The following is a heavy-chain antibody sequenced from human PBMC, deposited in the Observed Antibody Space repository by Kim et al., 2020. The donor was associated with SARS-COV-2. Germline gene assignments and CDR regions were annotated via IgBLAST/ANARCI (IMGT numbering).Heavy chain of an antibody. CDR3: ARSGITMVRGVQGYFDY. V-gene: IGHV4-39*07. J-gene: IGHJ4*02. Sequence: KSRVTISVDTSKNQFSLKLSSVTAADTAVYYCARSGITMVRGVQGYFDYWGQGTLVTVSS. D-gene: IGHD3-10*01.